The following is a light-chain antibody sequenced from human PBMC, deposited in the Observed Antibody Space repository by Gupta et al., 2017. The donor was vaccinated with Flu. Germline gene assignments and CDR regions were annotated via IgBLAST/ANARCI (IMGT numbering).Light chain of an antibody. J-gene: IGLJ3*02. CDR1: SGSIASNY. Sequence: NFMLTQPHSVSESPGKKVTISCTRSSGSIASNYVQWYQQHPGSAPTTVIYEDNQRPSGVPDRFSCSIDSSSNSASLTISGLKTEDEADYYCQSYDSSNHEVFGGGTKLTVL. CDR2: EDN. CDR3: QSYDSSNHEV. V-gene: IGLV6-57*03.